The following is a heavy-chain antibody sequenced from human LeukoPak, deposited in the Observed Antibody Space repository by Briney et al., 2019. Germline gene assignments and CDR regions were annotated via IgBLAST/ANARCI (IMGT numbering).Heavy chain of an antibody. J-gene: IGHJ3*02. Sequence: SETLSLTCTVSGASVSSASYWTWIRQPPGKGVEWIAHIYNGVNTNYNPSLKSRVTISVDTSKNQFSLKLSSVTAADTAVYYCASLWPYQLSAFDIWGQGTMVTVSS. CDR2: IYNGVNT. CDR3: ASLWPYQLSAFDI. CDR1: GASVSSASY. V-gene: IGHV4-61*01. D-gene: IGHD2-2*01.